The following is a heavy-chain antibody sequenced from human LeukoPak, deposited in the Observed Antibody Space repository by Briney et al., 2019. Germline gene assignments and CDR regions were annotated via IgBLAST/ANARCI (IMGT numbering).Heavy chain of an antibody. Sequence: QSGGSLRLSCAASGFTFSSYAMHWVRQAPGKGLEWVAVISYDGSNKYYADSVKGRFTISRDNSKNTLYLQMNSLRAEDTAVYYCAGDLDYWGQGTLVTVSS. CDR1: GFTFSSYA. J-gene: IGHJ4*02. CDR3: AGDLDY. CDR2: ISYDGSNK. V-gene: IGHV3-30-3*01. D-gene: IGHD3-10*01.